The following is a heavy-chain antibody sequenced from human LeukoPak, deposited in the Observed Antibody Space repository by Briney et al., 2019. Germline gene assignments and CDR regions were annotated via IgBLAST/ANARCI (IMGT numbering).Heavy chain of an antibody. Sequence: ASETLSLTCTVPGGSISSSISTNYWNWVRQPPGKGLEWIGSIHYSGTTYYNPSLESRATISVDTSKNQFSVKLTSVTAADTAVYYCARKGTIAPTGASHFDYWGQGTLVTVSS. J-gene: IGHJ4*02. CDR3: ARKGTIAPTGASHFDY. CDR1: GGSISSSISTNY. D-gene: IGHD6-13*01. CDR2: IHYSGTT. V-gene: IGHV4-39*01.